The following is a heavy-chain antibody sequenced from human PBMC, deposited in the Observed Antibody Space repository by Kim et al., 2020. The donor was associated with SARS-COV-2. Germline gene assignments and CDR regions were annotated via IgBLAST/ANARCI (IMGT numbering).Heavy chain of an antibody. V-gene: IGHV1-46*01. J-gene: IGHJ4*02. D-gene: IGHD2-2*01. CDR3: ASHGPAAMPSGFDY. Sequence: ARKFQGRVTMARDTSTSTVYMELSSRRSEDTAVYYCASHGPAAMPSGFDYWGQGTLVTVSS.